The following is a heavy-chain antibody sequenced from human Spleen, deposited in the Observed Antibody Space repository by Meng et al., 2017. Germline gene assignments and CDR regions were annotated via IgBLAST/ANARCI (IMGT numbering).Heavy chain of an antibody. CDR2: INWNGGST. CDR1: GFTVSHNY. CDR3: AKDSSYYYGSGSYLIDY. D-gene: IGHD3-10*01. Sequence: GGPLRLSCAASGFTVSHNYISWVRQAPGKGLEWVSGINWNGGSTGYADSVKGRFTISRDNAKNSLYLQMNSLRAEDTALYYCAKDSSYYYGSGSYLIDYWGQGTLVTVSS. V-gene: IGHV3-20*04. J-gene: IGHJ4*02.